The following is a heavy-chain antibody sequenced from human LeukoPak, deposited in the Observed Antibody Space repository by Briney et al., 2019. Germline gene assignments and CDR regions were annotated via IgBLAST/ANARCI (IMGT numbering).Heavy chain of an antibody. D-gene: IGHD2-2*01. Sequence: PSETLSLTCTVSGGSISSGGYYWSWIRQHPRKGLEWIGYIYYSGSTYYNPSLKSRVTISVDTSKNQFSLKLSSVSAADTAVYYCATELAVVVPAAIGPDGGYIDYWGQGTLVTVSS. CDR3: ATELAVVVPAAIGPDGGYIDY. J-gene: IGHJ4*02. CDR1: GGSISSGGYY. V-gene: IGHV4-31*03. CDR2: IYYSGST.